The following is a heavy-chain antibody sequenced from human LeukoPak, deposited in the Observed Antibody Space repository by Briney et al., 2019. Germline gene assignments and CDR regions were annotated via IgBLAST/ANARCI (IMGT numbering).Heavy chain of an antibody. Sequence: ASVTVSCKASGYTFTGYYMHWVRQAPGQGLEWMGWINPNSGGTSYAQKFQGRVTMTGDTSISTAYMDLTSLRFDDTAMYYCTRGGFGSGWEFDCWGQGTLVSVSS. V-gene: IGHV1-2*02. CDR1: GYTFTGYY. CDR2: INPNSGGT. D-gene: IGHD6-19*01. J-gene: IGHJ4*02. CDR3: TRGGFGSGWEFDC.